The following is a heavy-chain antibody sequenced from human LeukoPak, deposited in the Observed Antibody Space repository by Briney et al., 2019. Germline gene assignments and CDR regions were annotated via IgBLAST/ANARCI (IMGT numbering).Heavy chain of an antibody. D-gene: IGHD3-10*01. CDR1: GGSMKTSSHY. J-gene: IGHJ5*02. Sequence: SETLSLTCIVSGGSMKTSSHYWGWIRQPPGKGLEWIGNLFYTENTYYNPSLKSRVTTSVDTSKNQFSLKLSSVTAADTAVYYCARVMIRGIVGWAPFELSNWFDPWGQGTLVTVSS. CDR3: ARVMIRGIVGWAPFELSNWFDP. CDR2: LFYTENT. V-gene: IGHV4-39*07.